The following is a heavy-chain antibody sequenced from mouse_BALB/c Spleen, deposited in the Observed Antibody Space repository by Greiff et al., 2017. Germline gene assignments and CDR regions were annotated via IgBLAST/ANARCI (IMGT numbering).Heavy chain of an antibody. J-gene: IGHJ2*01. CDR1: GYTFTSYV. Sequence: VQLQQSGPELVKPGASVKMSCKASGYTFTSYVMHWVKQKPGQGLEWIGYINPYNDGTKYNEKFKGKATLTSDKSSSTAYMELSSLTSEDSAVYYCARRGVYGMEYFDYGGQGTTLTVSS. CDR3: ARRGVYGMEYFDY. V-gene: IGHV1-14*01. D-gene: IGHD2-1*01. CDR2: INPYNDGT.